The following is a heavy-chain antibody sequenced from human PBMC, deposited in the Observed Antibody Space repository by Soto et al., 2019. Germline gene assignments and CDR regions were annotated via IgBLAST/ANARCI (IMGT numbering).Heavy chain of an antibody. Sequence: GASVKVSCKASGGTFSSYAISSVRQAPGQRLEWMGGIIPIFGTANYAQKFQGRVTITADESTSTAYMELSSLRSEDTAVYYCASRWGYYDSSGRYGMDVWGQGTTVTVSS. J-gene: IGHJ6*02. CDR2: IIPIFGTA. CDR1: GGTFSSYA. CDR3: ASRWGYYDSSGRYGMDV. D-gene: IGHD3-22*01. V-gene: IGHV1-69*13.